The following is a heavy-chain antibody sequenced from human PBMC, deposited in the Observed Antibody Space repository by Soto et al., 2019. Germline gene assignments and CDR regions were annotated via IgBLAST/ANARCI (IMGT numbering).Heavy chain of an antibody. V-gene: IGHV3-30*18. CDR2: ISYDGSNQ. CDR1: GFTFNIYG. Sequence: GGSLRVSCAASGFTFNIYGMHWVRQAPDKGLEWVALISYDGSNQYYADSVKGRFTISRDNSKNTLFLQMNSLRADDTAVYYCAKDQASGQGSFDSWGQGTLVTVSS. J-gene: IGHJ4*02. CDR3: AKDQASGQGSFDS.